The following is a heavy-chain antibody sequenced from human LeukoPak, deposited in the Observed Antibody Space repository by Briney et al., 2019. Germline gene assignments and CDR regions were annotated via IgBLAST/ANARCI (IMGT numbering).Heavy chain of an antibody. CDR3: ARGGITIFGVVITPDY. J-gene: IGHJ4*02. Sequence: EGSLRLSCAASGFTFDDYGMSWVRQAPGKGLEWVSGINWNGGSTGYADSVKGRFTISRDNAKNSLYLQMNSLRAEDTALYYCARGGITIFGVVITPDYWGQGTLVTVSS. V-gene: IGHV3-20*04. CDR1: GFTFDDYG. D-gene: IGHD3-3*01. CDR2: INWNGGST.